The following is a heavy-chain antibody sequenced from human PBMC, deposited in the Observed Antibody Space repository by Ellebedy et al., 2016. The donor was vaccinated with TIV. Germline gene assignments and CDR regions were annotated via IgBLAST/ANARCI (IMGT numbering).Heavy chain of an antibody. CDR1: GFTFSSYS. CDR3: ARDATSPFDY. CDR2: ISPSSSYI. J-gene: IGHJ4*02. Sequence: PGGSLRLSCAASGFTFSSYSMNWVRQAPGKGLEWVSSISPSSSYIYYADSLKGRFTISRDNAKSSLLLHMNTLTAEDTAVYYCARDATSPFDYWGQGTLVTVSS. V-gene: IGHV3-21*01. D-gene: IGHD2-15*01.